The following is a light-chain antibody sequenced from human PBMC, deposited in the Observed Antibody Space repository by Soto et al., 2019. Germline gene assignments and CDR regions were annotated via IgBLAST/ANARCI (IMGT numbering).Light chain of an antibody. V-gene: IGKV3-15*01. CDR2: GAS. CDR1: QSVCSN. J-gene: IGKJ3*01. Sequence: EVVMTQSPATLSVSPGDRATLSCRASQSVCSNLAWYQQRPGQALRLLIYGASTRATCVPARFSGSGSGTEFTLTISSLESEEVAIFFCQLYVIRAPLLPFGDGTKVDFQ. CDR3: QLYVIRAPLLP.